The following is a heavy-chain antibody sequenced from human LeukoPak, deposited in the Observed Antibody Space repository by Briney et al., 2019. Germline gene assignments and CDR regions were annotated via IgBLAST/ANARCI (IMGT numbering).Heavy chain of an antibody. D-gene: IGHD3-3*01. CDR2: IYHSGST. CDR3: ARGLRITIFGVAYFDY. V-gene: IGHV4-30-2*01. CDR1: GGSISSGGYS. Sequence: PSQTLSLTCAVSGGSISSGGYSWSWIRQPPGKGLEWIGYIYHSGSTNYNPSLKSRVTISVDTSKNQFSLKLSSVTAADTAVYYCARGLRITIFGVAYFDYWGQGTLVTVSS. J-gene: IGHJ4*02.